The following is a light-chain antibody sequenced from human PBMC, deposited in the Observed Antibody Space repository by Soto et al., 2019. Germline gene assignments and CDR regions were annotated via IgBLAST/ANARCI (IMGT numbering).Light chain of an antibody. CDR2: EAS. CDR3: QQHGSSPIT. J-gene: IGKJ5*01. Sequence: DIVMTQSPGTLSLSPGDRATLSCRASQSVAGAYVAWYQQRPGQAPRLLISEASSRATGIPDRFSGSGSGTDFTLTIDRLEPEDFVMYYCQQHGSSPITFGQGTRLDIK. CDR1: QSVAGAY. V-gene: IGKV3-20*01.